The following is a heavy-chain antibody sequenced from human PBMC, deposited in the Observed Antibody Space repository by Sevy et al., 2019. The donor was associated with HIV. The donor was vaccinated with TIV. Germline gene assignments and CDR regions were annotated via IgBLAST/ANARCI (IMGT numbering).Heavy chain of an antibody. CDR2: ISSRFSKI. V-gene: IGHV3-48*01. D-gene: IGHD2-15*01. J-gene: IGHJ6*02. CDR3: AREGGYSDQGMDV. CDR1: RFTFTNYD. Sequence: GGSLRLSCTASRFTFTNYDMNWVRQAPGKGLEWVSQISSRFSKIYYADSVKGRFTISRDNAKNSLFLQMNRLRAEDTAVYYCAREGGYSDQGMDVWGQGTTVTVSS.